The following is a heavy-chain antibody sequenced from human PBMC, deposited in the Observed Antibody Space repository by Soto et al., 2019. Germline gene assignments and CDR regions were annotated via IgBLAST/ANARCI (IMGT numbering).Heavy chain of an antibody. CDR2: IIPEDGKT. CDR1: GGTFSSYA. D-gene: IGHD4-17*01. Sequence: SVKVSCKASGGTFSSYAISWVRQAPGQGLEWMGGIIPEDGKTNYAQKFQGRVTMTEDTSTDTAYMELSSLRSEDTAVYYCATDLQGLETAIWGQGTMVTVSS. V-gene: IGHV1-69*10. CDR3: ATDLQGLETAI. J-gene: IGHJ3*02.